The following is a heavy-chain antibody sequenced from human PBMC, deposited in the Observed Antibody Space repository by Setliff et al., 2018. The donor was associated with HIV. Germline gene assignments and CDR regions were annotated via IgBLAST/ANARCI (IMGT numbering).Heavy chain of an antibody. CDR1: GGTFSSYV. V-gene: IGHV1-2*06. CDR2: INPNNGGT. D-gene: IGHD3-22*01. Sequence: ASVKVSCKASGGTFSSYVISWVRQAPGQGLEWMGRINPNNGGTNYAQKFQGRVTMTRDTSISTAYMELSRLRSDDTAVYYCARDGYYDSSGYSAFDIWGQGTMVTVSS. CDR3: ARDGYYDSSGYSAFDI. J-gene: IGHJ3*02.